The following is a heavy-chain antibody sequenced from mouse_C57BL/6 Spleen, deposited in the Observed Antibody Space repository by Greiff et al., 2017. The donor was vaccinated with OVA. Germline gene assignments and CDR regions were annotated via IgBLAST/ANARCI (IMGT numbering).Heavy chain of an antibody. CDR2: INPNNGGT. D-gene: IGHD3-2*02. V-gene: IGHV1-26*01. CDR3: SRRSLRQLRLHGMDY. J-gene: IGHJ4*01. Sequence: EVQLQQSGPELVKPGASVKISCKASGYTFTDYYMNWVKQSHGKSLEWIGDINPNNGGTSYNQKFKGKATLTVDKSSSTAYMELRSLTSEDSSVYYCSRRSLRQLRLHGMDYWGQGTSVTVSS. CDR1: GYTFTDYY.